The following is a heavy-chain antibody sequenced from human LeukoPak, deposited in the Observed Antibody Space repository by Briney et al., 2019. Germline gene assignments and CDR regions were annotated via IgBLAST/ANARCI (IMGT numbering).Heavy chain of an antibody. J-gene: IGHJ4*02. D-gene: IGHD3-22*01. CDR3: ATAERYYYDSSGYYWDY. Sequence: PGGSLRLSCAASGFTFSSYWMHWVRQAPGKGLVWVSRINSDGSSTSYADSVKGRFTISRDNAKNTLYLQMNSLRAEDTAVYYCATAERYYYDSSGYYWDYWGQGTLVTVSS. CDR2: INSDGSST. V-gene: IGHV3-74*01. CDR1: GFTFSSYW.